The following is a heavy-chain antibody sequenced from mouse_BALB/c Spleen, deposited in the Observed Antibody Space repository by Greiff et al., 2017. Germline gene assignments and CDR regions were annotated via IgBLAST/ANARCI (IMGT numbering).Heavy chain of an antibody. V-gene: IGHV5-17*02. CDR2: ISSGSSTI. Sequence: EVQLVESGGGLVQPGGSRKLSCAASGFTFSSFGMHWVRQAPEKGLEWVAYISSGSSTIYYADTVKGRFTISRDNPKNTLFLQMTSLRSEDTAMYYCARKFITTVGYAIDYWGQGTSVTVSS. CDR1: GFTFSSFG. CDR3: ARKFITTVGYAIDY. D-gene: IGHD1-1*01. J-gene: IGHJ4*01.